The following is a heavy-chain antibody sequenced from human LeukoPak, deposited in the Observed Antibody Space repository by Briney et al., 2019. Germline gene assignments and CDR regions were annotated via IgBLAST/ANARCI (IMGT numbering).Heavy chain of an antibody. J-gene: IGHJ5*02. V-gene: IGHV4-59*01. CDR2: IFYSGST. CDR3: ARVRIVAGAWFDP. Sequence: SETLSLTCTVSGGSISNYYWSWIRQPPGKGLEWIGYIFYSGSTNYNPSLKSRVIISVDTSKNQFSLKLSSVTAADTAVYYCARVRIVAGAWFDPWGQGTLVTVSS. D-gene: IGHD6-13*01. CDR1: GGSISNYY.